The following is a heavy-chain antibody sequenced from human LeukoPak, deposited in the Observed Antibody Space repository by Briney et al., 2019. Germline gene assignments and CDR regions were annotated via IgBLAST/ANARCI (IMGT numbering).Heavy chain of an antibody. CDR2: ISSSGSTI. CDR3: ARDRVYYDILTGYWVY. D-gene: IGHD3-9*01. Sequence: GGSLRLSCAASGFTFSDYYMSWIRQAPGKGLEWVSYISSSGSTIYYADSVKGRFTISRDNAKNSLYLQMNSLIAEDTAVYYCARDRVYYDILTGYWVYWGQGTLVTVSS. CDR1: GFTFSDYY. J-gene: IGHJ4*02. V-gene: IGHV3-11*04.